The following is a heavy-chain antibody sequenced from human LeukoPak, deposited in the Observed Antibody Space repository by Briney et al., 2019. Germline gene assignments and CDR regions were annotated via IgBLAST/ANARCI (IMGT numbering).Heavy chain of an antibody. CDR3: ARERGEGRTRNFDY. CDR2: ISYDGSIQ. V-gene: IGHV3-30-3*01. J-gene: IGHJ4*02. D-gene: IGHD3-16*01. CDR1: GFTFSSYF. Sequence: GGSLRLSCAASGFTFSSYFVHWVRQAPGKGLDWVTTISYDGSIQYYSDSVKGRFTISRDNSKNTLYLQMNSLKPEDRAMYYCARERGEGRTRNFDYWGQGTLVTVSS.